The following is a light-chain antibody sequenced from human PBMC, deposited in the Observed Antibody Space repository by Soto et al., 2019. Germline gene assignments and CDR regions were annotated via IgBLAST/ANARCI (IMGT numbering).Light chain of an antibody. CDR2: RAS. J-gene: IGKJ2*01. CDR3: QQYDSSPYKYT. CDR1: QTLSRSY. V-gene: IGKV3-20*01. Sequence: VVLTQSPGTLSLSPGERATLSCRASQTLSRSYLAWYQQKPGQAPRLLIFRASSRATGIPDRFSGSGSGTDFTLTISRLEPEDFAVYYCQQYDSSPYKYTFGQGTKLEIK.